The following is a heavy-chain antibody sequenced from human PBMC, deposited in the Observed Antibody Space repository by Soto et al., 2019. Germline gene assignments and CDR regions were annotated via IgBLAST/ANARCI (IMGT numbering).Heavy chain of an antibody. V-gene: IGHV1-69*01. CDR2: ITPIFGTA. CDR1: GCTFSNYA. J-gene: IGHJ2*01. Sequence: QVQLVQSGAEVKKPGSSVKVSCMASGCTFSNYAISWVRQAPGQGLEWMGGITPIFGTAYYAQKFQGRVTITADESLSKAYRGPSRLRSEDTAVYYCAQTLGLAVAGRGRFELWGRGTLVTVSS. CDR3: AQTLGLAVAGRGRFEL. D-gene: IGHD6-19*01.